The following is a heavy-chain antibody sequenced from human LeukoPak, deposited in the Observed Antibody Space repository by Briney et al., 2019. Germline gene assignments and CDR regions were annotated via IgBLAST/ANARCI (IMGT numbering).Heavy chain of an antibody. J-gene: IGHJ4*02. V-gene: IGHV5-51*01. CDR1: GYSFTNYW. CDR2: IYPGDSDT. Sequence: GESLKISCKGSGYSFTNYWIGWVRQLPGKGQEWMAIIYPGDSDTRYSPSFQGQVTISADKSISTAYLQWSSLKASDTAMYYCVRGATVVTLDYWGQGTLVTVSS. D-gene: IGHD4-23*01. CDR3: VRGATVVTLDY.